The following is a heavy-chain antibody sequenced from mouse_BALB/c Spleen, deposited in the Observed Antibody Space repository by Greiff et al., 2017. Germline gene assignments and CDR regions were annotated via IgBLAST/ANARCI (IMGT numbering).Heavy chain of an antibody. V-gene: IGHV1-67*01. CDR2: ISTYYGNT. CDR3: ARDGYYAMDY. Sequence: QVHVKQSGPELVRPGVSVKISCKGSGYTFTDYAMHSVKQSHAKSLEWIGVISTYYGNTNYNQKFKGKATMTVDKSSSTAYMELARLSSEDSAIYYCARDGYYAMDYWGQGTSVTVSS. D-gene: IGHD2-3*01. J-gene: IGHJ4*01. CDR1: GYTFTDYA.